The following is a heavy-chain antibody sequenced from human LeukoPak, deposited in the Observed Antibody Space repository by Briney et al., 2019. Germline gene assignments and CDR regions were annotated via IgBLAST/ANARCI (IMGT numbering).Heavy chain of an antibody. D-gene: IGHD3-16*01. Sequence: SETLSLTCAVYGGSLSGHHWTWIRQSPGKRLEWIGEINYSGSTQYNPSLESRVTISVDTSKTQFSLKLSSVTAADTAVYYCVLVPPPYTQHFWGQGALVTVSS. V-gene: IGHV4-34*01. J-gene: IGHJ4*02. CDR1: GGSLSGHH. CDR3: VLVPPPYTQHF. CDR2: INYSGST.